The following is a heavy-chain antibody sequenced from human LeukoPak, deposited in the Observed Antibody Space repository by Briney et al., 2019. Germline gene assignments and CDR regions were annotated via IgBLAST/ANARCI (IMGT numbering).Heavy chain of an antibody. J-gene: IGHJ6*03. Sequence: PSETLSLTCTVSGGSISSYYWSWIRQPPGKGLEWIGYIYYSGSINYNPSLKSRVTISVDTSKNQFSLKLSSVTAADTAVYYCARGVSSGYYYYYYMDVWGKGTMVTVSS. CDR1: GGSISSYY. D-gene: IGHD6-6*01. V-gene: IGHV4-59*01. CDR2: IYYSGSI. CDR3: ARGVSSGYYYYYYMDV.